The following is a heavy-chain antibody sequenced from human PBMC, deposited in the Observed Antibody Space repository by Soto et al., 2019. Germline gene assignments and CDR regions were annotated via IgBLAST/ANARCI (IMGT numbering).Heavy chain of an antibody. CDR3: AKDYGYCSGGSCYSSGWFDP. D-gene: IGHD2-15*01. CDR2: ISYDGSNK. Sequence: QVQLVESGGGVVQPGRSLRLSCAASGFTFSSYGMHWVRQAPGKGLEWVAVISYDGSNKYYADSVKGRFTISRDNSNNTLYLQMNSLRAEDTAVYYCAKDYGYCSGGSCYSSGWFDPWGQGTLVTVSS. J-gene: IGHJ5*02. CDR1: GFTFSSYG. V-gene: IGHV3-30*18.